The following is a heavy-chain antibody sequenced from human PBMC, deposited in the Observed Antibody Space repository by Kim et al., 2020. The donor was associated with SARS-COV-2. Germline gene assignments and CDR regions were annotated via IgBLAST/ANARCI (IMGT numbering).Heavy chain of an antibody. CDR2: IYYSGST. V-gene: IGHV4-39*01. Sequence: SETLSLTCTVSGGSISSSSYYWGWIRQPPGKGLEWIGSIYYSGSTYYNPSLKSRVTISVDTSKNQFSLKLSSVTAADTAVYYCARQDDSRYFGVVIEESFDPWGQGTLVTVSS. D-gene: IGHD3-3*01. CDR1: GGSISSSSYY. CDR3: ARQDDSRYFGVVIEESFDP. J-gene: IGHJ5*02.